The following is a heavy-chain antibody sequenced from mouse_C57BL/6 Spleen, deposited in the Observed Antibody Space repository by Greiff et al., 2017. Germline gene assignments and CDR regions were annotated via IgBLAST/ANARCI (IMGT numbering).Heavy chain of an antibody. J-gene: IGHJ4*01. CDR2: IRNKANGNTT. CDR1: GFTFTDYY. V-gene: IGHV7-3*01. D-gene: IGHD2-4*01. CDR3: ARSDYYYAMDY. Sequence: EVQLQESGGGLVQPGGSLSLSCAASGFTFTDYYMSWVRQPPGEALEWMGFIRNKANGNTTEYSASVKGRFTISRDNSQIILYLQMNALRAEDSATYYCARSDYYYAMDYWGQGTSLTVSS.